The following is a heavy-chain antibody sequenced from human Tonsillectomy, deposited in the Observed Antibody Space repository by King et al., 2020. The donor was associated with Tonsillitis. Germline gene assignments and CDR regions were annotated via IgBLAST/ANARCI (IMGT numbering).Heavy chain of an antibody. J-gene: IGHJ4*02. CDR3: SRERFQRYNYGFPITNFDY. V-gene: IGHV3-7*03. D-gene: IGHD5-18*01. CDR2: IKQDGSEK. CDR1: GFTFSNYW. Sequence: VQLVESGGGLVQPGGSLRLSCAASGFTFSNYWMSWVRQAPGKGLEWVANIKQDGSEKYYVDSVKGRFTISRDNAKNSLYLQMNSLRAEDTAVYYCSRERFQRYNYGFPITNFDYWGQGTLVTVSS.